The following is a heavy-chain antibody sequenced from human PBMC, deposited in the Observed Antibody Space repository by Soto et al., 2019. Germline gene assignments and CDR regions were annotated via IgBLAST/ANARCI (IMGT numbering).Heavy chain of an antibody. J-gene: IGHJ5*02. CDR2: ISASGDNT. D-gene: IGHD4-17*01. CDR3: ANDPPDYGAINWFDP. V-gene: IGHV3-23*01. CDR1: GFTFSSFA. Sequence: EVQLLESGGGLVQPGGSLRLSCAASGFTFSSFALAWVRQAPGKGLEWVSVISASGDNTYYADSVKGRFAISRDNSKNTLYLQMNSLRVEDTAVYYCANDPPDYGAINWFDPWGQGTLVTVSS.